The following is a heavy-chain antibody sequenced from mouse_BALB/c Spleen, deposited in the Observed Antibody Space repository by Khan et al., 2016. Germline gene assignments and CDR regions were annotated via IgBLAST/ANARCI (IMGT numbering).Heavy chain of an antibody. Sequence: EVQLQESGPGLVKPSQSLSLTCTVTGYSITSDYAWNWIRQFPGNKLEWMGYITYSGSTSYNPSLKSRISITRDTSKNQFFLQLKSVTTEDTATYYCARRDYDGTYYGMDYWGQGTSVTVSS. CDR2: ITYSGST. CDR3: ARRDYDGTYYGMDY. CDR1: GYSITSDYA. V-gene: IGHV3-2*02. J-gene: IGHJ4*01. D-gene: IGHD2-4*01.